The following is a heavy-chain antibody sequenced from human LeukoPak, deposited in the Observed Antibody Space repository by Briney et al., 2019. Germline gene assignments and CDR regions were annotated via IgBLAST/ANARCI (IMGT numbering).Heavy chain of an antibody. CDR1: GGSISSYY. Sequence: SETLSLTCTVSGGSISSYYWSWIRQPPGKGLEWIGYIYYSGSTNYNPSLKNRVTISVDTSKNQFSLKLSSVTAADTAVYYCARGSLGNYYGSGSYYNFDYWGQGTLVTVSS. V-gene: IGHV4-59*01. J-gene: IGHJ4*02. CDR3: ARGSLGNYYGSGSYYNFDY. CDR2: IYYSGST. D-gene: IGHD3-10*01.